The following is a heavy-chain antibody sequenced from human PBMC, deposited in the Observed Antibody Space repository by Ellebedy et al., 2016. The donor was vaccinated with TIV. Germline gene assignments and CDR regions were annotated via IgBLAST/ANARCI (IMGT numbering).Heavy chain of an antibody. CDR3: AIRRGYSSSCPDY. J-gene: IGHJ4*02. V-gene: IGHV4-30-2*01. D-gene: IGHD6-13*01. CDR2: IYHSGST. CDR1: GGSISSGGYS. Sequence: SETLSLXCTVSGGSISSGGYSWSWIRQPPGKGLEWIGYIYHSGSTYYNPSLKSRVTISVDRSKNQFSLKLSSVTAADTAVYYCAIRRGYSSSCPDYWGQGTLVTVSS.